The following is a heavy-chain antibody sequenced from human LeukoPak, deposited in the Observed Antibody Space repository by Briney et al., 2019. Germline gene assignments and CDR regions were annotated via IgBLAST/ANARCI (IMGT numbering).Heavy chain of an antibody. J-gene: IGHJ6*03. V-gene: IGHV3-7*01. CDR3: AKTSDYYYYYYMDV. CDR2: IKQDGSEK. Sequence: PGGSLRLSCAASGFTFSSYWMSWVRQAPGKGLEWVANIKQDGSEKYYVDSVKGRFTISRDNAKNSLYLQMNSLRAEDTAVYYCAKTSDYYYYYYMDVWGKGTTVTVSS. CDR1: GFTFSSYW.